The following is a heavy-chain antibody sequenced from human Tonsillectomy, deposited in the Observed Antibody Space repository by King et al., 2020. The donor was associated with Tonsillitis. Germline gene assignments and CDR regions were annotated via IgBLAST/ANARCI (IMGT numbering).Heavy chain of an antibody. V-gene: IGHV3-53*04. CDR3: TRGSDYGDYGGGSDY. J-gene: IGHJ4*02. D-gene: IGHD4-17*01. Sequence: VQLVESGGGLVQPGGSLRLSCAASGFTVRSNYMNWVRQAPGKGLEWVSVIYSGGSTYYADSVKGRFTISGHNSKNTLYLQMNSLRVEDTAVYYCTRGSDYGDYGGGSDYWGQGTLVTVSS. CDR1: GFTVRSNY. CDR2: IYSGGST.